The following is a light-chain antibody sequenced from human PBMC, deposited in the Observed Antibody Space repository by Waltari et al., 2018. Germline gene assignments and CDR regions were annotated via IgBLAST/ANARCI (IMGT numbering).Light chain of an antibody. CDR2: DAS. CDR1: ESVSRN. V-gene: IGKV3-11*01. Sequence: EIVLTQSPAPLSLSPGERAPLSCRASESVSRNLAWYQQKPGQAPRLLIYDASTRATDIPARFSASGSGTDFTLTISSLEPEDFAVYYCHQRSSWPLTFGPGTKVDFK. CDR3: HQRSSWPLT. J-gene: IGKJ3*01.